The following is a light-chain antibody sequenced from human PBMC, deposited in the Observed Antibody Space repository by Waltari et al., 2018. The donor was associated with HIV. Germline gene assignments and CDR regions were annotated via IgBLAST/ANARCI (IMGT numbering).Light chain of an antibody. Sequence: EIVITQSPATLSVSPGERATLSCRASQSIGINLAWYQQKPGQAPRLLIYDASTRATGVPARFRGSGSGTEFTLSISSLQSEDFAVYYCQQYNNWPPLTFGQGTKVEIK. CDR2: DAS. CDR1: QSIGIN. CDR3: QQYNNWPPLT. V-gene: IGKV3-15*01. J-gene: IGKJ1*01.